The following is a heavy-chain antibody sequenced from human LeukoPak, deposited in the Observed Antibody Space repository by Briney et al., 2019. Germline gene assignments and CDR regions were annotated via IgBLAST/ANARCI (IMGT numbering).Heavy chain of an antibody. Sequence: GGSLRLSCAASGFTFSSYWMSWVRQAPGKGLEWVANIKQDGSEKYYVDSVKGRFTISRDNSKNTLYLQMNSLRAEDTAVYYCANAVGRDAFDIWGQGTMVTVSS. V-gene: IGHV3-7*02. J-gene: IGHJ3*02. CDR3: ANAVGRDAFDI. D-gene: IGHD3-10*01. CDR2: IKQDGSEK. CDR1: GFTFSSYW.